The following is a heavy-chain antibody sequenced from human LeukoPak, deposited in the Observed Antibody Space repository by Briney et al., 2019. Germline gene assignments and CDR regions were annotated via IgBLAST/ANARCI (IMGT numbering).Heavy chain of an antibody. J-gene: IGHJ4*02. V-gene: IGHV4-34*01. Sequence: QPSETLSLTCAVYGGSFSGYYWSWIRQPPGKGLEWIGEINHSGSTNYNPSLKSRVTISVDTSKNQFSLKLSSVTAADTAVYYCARLTRWNLFDYWGQGTLVTVSS. CDR2: INHSGST. CDR3: ARLTRWNLFDY. D-gene: IGHD1-1*01. CDR1: GGSFSGYY.